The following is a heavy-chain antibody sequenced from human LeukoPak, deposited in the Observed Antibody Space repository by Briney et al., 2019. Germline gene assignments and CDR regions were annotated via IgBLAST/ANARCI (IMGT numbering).Heavy chain of an antibody. CDR2: ISYSGST. CDR1: GGSISSYY. V-gene: IGHV4-59*01. Sequence: KTSETLSLTCTVSGGSISSYYWSWIRQSPGKGLEWIGYISYSGSTKYNPSLKSRVTISVDTSKNQLSLKLCSVTAADTAVYYCAREPGFDSSGYLNWFDPWGQGTLVTVSS. D-gene: IGHD3-22*01. J-gene: IGHJ5*02. CDR3: AREPGFDSSGYLNWFDP.